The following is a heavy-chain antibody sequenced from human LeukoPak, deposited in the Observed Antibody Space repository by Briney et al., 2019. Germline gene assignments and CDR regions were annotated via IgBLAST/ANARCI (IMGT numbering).Heavy chain of an antibody. Sequence: SETLSLTCTVSGGSISSYYWSWIRQPPVKGLEWIGYIFYNGSTDYNPSLKSRVTISVDTSKNQLSLKLSSVTAADTAVYYCARYRRYYGDYYFDYWGQGTLVTVSS. J-gene: IGHJ4*02. D-gene: IGHD4-17*01. V-gene: IGHV4-59*01. CDR3: ARYRRYYGDYYFDY. CDR1: GGSISSYY. CDR2: IFYNGST.